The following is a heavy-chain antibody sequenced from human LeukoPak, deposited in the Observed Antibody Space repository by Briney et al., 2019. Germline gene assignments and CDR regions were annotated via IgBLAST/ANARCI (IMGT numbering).Heavy chain of an antibody. CDR2: IWYDGSNK. J-gene: IGHJ4*02. D-gene: IGHD2-15*01. CDR1: GFTFSSYG. CDR3: ASASYCKGGSCYSVH. Sequence: GGSLRLSCAASGFTFSSYGMHWVRQAPGKGLKWVAVIWYDGSNKYYADSVKGRFTISRDNSKNTLYLQMNSLRAEDTAVYYCASASYCKGGSCYSVHWGQGTLVTVSS. V-gene: IGHV3-33*01.